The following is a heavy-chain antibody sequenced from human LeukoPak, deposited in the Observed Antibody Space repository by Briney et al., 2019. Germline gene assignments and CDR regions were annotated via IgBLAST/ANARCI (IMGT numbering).Heavy chain of an antibody. J-gene: IGHJ6*03. CDR1: EGTFSSYA. CDR3: ARAPGRYDIWSGYENYYYYMDV. Sequence: GASVKVSCKASEGTFSSYAISWVRQAPGQGLEWMGGIIPIFGTANYAQKFQGRVTITTDESTSTAYMELSSLRSEDTAVYYCARAPGRYDIWSGYENYYYYMDVWGKGTTVTVSS. CDR2: IIPIFGTA. D-gene: IGHD3-3*01. V-gene: IGHV1-69*05.